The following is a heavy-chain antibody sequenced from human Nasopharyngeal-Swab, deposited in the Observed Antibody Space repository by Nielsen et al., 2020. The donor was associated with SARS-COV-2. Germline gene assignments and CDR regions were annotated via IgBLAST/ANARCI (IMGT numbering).Heavy chain of an antibody. D-gene: IGHD3-22*01. CDR2: INPSRGST. J-gene: IGHJ4*02. Sequence: WVRQAPGQGLEWMGIINPSRGSTSYAQKFQGRVTMTRDTSTSTVYMELSSLRSEDTAVYYCARIDSSGPGGDYFDYWGQGTLVTVSS. V-gene: IGHV1-46*01. CDR3: ARIDSSGPGGDYFDY.